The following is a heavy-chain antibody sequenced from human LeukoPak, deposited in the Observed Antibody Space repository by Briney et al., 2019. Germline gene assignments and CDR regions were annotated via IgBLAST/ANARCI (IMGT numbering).Heavy chain of an antibody. D-gene: IGHD5-18*01. J-gene: IGHJ3*02. CDR3: ARGGIQLWDAFDI. Sequence: GGSLRLSCAASGFTFSSYGMHWVRPAPGKGLEWVAVIWYDGSNKYYADSVKGRFTISRDNSKNTLYLQMNSLRAEDTAVYYCARGGIQLWDAFDIWGQGTMVTVSS. CDR2: IWYDGSNK. V-gene: IGHV3-33*01. CDR1: GFTFSSYG.